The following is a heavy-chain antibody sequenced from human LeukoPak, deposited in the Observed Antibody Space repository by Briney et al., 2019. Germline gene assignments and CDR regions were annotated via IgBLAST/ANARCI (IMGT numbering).Heavy chain of an antibody. Sequence: SSETLSLTCAVYGGSFSGYYWSWIRQPPGKGLEWIGEINHSGSTNYNPSLKSRVTISVDTSKNQFSLKLSSVTAADTAVYYCASGHSGYELDYYYYYMDVWGKGTTVTVSS. V-gene: IGHV4-34*01. CDR1: GGSFSGYY. D-gene: IGHD5-12*01. CDR2: INHSGST. J-gene: IGHJ6*03. CDR3: ASGHSGYELDYYYYYMDV.